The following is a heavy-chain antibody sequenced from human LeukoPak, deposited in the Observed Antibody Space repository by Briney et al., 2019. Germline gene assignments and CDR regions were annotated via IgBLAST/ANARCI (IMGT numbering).Heavy chain of an antibody. CDR3: ARELSSNYPH. J-gene: IGHJ4*02. V-gene: IGHV3-33*08. Sequence: GGSLRLSCAASGFTVSSNYMSWVRQAPGKGLEWVAVIWYDGSNKYYADSVKGRFTISRDNSKNTLYLQMNSLRAEDTAVYYCARELSSNYPHWGQGTLVTVSS. CDR1: GFTVSSNY. CDR2: IWYDGSNK. D-gene: IGHD4-11*01.